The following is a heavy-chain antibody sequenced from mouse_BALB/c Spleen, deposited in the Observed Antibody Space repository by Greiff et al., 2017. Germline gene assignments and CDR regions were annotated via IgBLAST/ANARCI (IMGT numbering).Heavy chain of an antibody. D-gene: IGHD4-1*01. V-gene: IGHV1S137*01. CDR2: ISTYYGDA. Sequence: VQLKQSGAELVRPGVSVKISCKGSGYTFTDYAMHWVKQSHAKSLEWIGVISTYYGDASYNQKFKGKATMTVDKSSSTAYMELARLTSEDSAIYYCARARSYWDYFDYWGQGTTLTVSS. CDR1: GYTFTDYA. CDR3: ARARSYWDYFDY. J-gene: IGHJ2*01.